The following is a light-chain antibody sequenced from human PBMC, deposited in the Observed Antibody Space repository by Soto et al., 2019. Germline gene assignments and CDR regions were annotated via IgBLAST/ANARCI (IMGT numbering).Light chain of an antibody. CDR1: QSISSW. Sequence: DIQMTQSPSTLSASVGDRVTITCRASQSISSWLAWYQQKPGKAPKLPIYDASSLESGVPSRFSGSGSGTEFTLTISSLQPDDFATYYCQQYNRYSPWTFGQGTKVDIK. V-gene: IGKV1-5*01. CDR3: QQYNRYSPWT. CDR2: DAS. J-gene: IGKJ1*01.